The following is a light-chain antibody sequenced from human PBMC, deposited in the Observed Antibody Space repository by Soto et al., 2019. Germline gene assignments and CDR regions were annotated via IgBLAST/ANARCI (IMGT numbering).Light chain of an antibody. Sequence: IGSPCTMYEYVGDSVSINCRASQSISAWLAWYQQKPGKAPRLLIYKASTLEIGVPSRFSGSGSGTEFTLTISSLQPDDVAIYFCQQYDSYPWTFGQGTKVDI. CDR3: QQYDSYPWT. CDR1: QSISAW. CDR2: KAS. V-gene: IGKV1-5*03. J-gene: IGKJ1*01.